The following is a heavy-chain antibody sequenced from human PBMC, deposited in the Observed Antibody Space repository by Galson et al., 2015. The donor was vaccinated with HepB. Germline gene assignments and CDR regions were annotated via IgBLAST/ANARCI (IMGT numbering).Heavy chain of an antibody. Sequence: SLRLSCAASGFTFSYYAMSWVRQAPGKELEWVSAITPSGDNTYSADSMKGRFTISRDNSQNTLFLQMNSLRADDTAIYFCAKVFPEKTDGWYRQALYYFDSWAREPGSPSPQ. D-gene: IGHD6-19*01. J-gene: IGHJ4*02. CDR2: ITPSGDNT. V-gene: IGHV3-23*01. CDR1: GFTFSYYA. CDR3: AKVFPEKTDGWYRQALYYFDS.